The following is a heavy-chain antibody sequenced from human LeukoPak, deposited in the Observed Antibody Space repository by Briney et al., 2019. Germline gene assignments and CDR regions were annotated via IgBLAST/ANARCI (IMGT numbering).Heavy chain of an antibody. D-gene: IGHD6-13*01. CDR3: AKLGEAAAAGIFDY. V-gene: IGHV3-30-3*02. J-gene: IGHJ4*02. CDR2: ISYDGSNK. Sequence: GGSLRLSCAASGFTFSSYAMHWVRQAPGKGLEWVAVISYDGSNKYYADSVKGRFTISRDNSKNTLYLQMNSLRAEDTAVYYCAKLGEAAAAGIFDYWGQGTLVTVSS. CDR1: GFTFSSYA.